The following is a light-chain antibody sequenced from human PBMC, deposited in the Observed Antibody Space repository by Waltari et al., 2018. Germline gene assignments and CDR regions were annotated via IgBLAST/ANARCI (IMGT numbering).Light chain of an antibody. CDR2: DAS. CDR3: QQYGTSPTWT. Sequence: ETVLTQSPGTLSLSPGERATLSCRASQSVSSSYLAWYQQKPGQAPRLLISDASSRATDTPDRFSGSGSGTDFTLTISRLEPEEFAVYYCQQYGTSPTWTFGQGTKVEIK. J-gene: IGKJ1*01. V-gene: IGKV3-20*01. CDR1: QSVSSSY.